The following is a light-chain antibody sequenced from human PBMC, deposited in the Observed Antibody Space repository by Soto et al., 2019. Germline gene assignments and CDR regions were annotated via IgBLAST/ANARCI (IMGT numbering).Light chain of an antibody. CDR2: GAS. J-gene: IGKJ4*01. CDR1: QSVSSN. Sequence: EIVMTQSPATLSVSPGERATLSCRASQSVSSNLAWYQQKPGQAPRLLIYGASTRATGIPARFSGSGSGTEFTLTISSLQSEDFAVYYCQRYDNWPLTVGGGTKVDSK. CDR3: QRYDNWPLT. V-gene: IGKV3-15*01.